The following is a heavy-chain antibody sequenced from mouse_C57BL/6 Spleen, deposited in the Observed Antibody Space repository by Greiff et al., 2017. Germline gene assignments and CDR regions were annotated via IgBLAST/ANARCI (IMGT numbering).Heavy chain of an antibody. CDR1: GYAFSSYW. D-gene: IGHD2-4*01. CDR3: GRGGYEYGGGFGY. V-gene: IGHV1-80*01. J-gene: IGHJ3*02. CDR2: IYPGDGDT. Sequence: VQLQQSGAELVKPGASVKISCKASGYAFSSYWMHWVKQRPGKGLEWMGQIYPGDGDTNYNGKFKGKATMTADNSSSTAYMQLRSLTSEDSAVYACGRGGYEYGGGFGYWGQGTMVTV.